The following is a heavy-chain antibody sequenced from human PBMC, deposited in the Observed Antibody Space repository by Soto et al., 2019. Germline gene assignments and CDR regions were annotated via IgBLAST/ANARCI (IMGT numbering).Heavy chain of an antibody. CDR3: ARDKRGYYGSGMVYYGMDV. J-gene: IGHJ6*02. D-gene: IGHD3-10*01. V-gene: IGHV1-69*01. CDR1: GGTFSSYA. Sequence: QVQLVQSGAEVKKPGSSVKVSCKASGGTFSSYAISWVRQAPGQGLEWMGGIIPIFGTANYAQKFQGRVTITADESTSTAYMELSSLRSEDTAVYYCARDKRGYYGSGMVYYGMDVWGQGTTVTVSS. CDR2: IIPIFGTA.